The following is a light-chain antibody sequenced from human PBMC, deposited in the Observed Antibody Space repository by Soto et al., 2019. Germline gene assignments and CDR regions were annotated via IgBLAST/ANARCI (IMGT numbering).Light chain of an antibody. J-gene: IGKJ1*01. CDR3: LQYNNWRT. CDR2: DAS. CDR1: QSVSSN. Sequence: ERALTQSPVTLSVSPGERATLSCRASQSVSSNLAWYQQKPGQAPRLLIYDASSRATGVPARFSGSGSGTEFTLTISSLQSEDFAVYYCLQYNNWRTFGQGTKVDI. V-gene: IGKV3-15*01.